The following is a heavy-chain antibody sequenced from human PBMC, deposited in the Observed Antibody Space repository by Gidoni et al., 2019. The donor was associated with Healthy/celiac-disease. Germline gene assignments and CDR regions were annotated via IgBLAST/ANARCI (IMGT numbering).Heavy chain of an antibody. J-gene: IGHJ3*02. CDR2: IWYDGSNK. CDR3: ARDTGSGWDAGAFDI. CDR1: GFTFRSHG. Sequence: QVQLVASGGGVGQPGRSLRFSCEASGFTFRSHGMHWVRQAPGKGLEWVAVIWYDGSNKSYAYSVKRRFTLARDNSKNTLYLQMNSLSAEDTAVYYCARDTGSGWDAGAFDIWGQGTMVTVSS. D-gene: IGHD6-19*01. V-gene: IGHV3-33*01.